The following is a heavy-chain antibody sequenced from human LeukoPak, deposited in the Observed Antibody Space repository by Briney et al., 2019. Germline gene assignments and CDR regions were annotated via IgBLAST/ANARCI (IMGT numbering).Heavy chain of an antibody. D-gene: IGHD5-18*01. V-gene: IGHV2-70*11. J-gene: IGHJ4*02. CDR2: IDWDDDK. Sequence: SGPTLVYPTQTLTLTCTFSGFSLSTSGMCVSWIRQPPGKALEWLARIDWDDDKYYSTSLKTRLTISKDTSKNQVVLTMTNMDPVDTATYYCARIRHARGYSYGYEDWGQGTLVTVSS. CDR3: ARIRHARGYSYGYED. CDR1: GFSLSTSGMC.